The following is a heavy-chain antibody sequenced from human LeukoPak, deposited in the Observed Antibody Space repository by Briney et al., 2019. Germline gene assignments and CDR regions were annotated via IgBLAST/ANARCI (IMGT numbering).Heavy chain of an antibody. CDR2: IYYSGST. Sequence: SETLSLTCTVSGGSISSYFWSWIRQPPGKGLEWIGYIYYSGSTNYNPSLKSRVTISVDPSKNQFSLKLSSVTAADTAVYYCARAPTTVEYYFDYWGQGTLVTVSS. CDR3: ARAPTTVEYYFDY. D-gene: IGHD4-23*01. CDR1: GGSISSYF. J-gene: IGHJ4*02. V-gene: IGHV4-59*01.